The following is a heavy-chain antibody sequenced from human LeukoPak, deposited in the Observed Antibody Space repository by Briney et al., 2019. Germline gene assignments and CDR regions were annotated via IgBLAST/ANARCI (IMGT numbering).Heavy chain of an antibody. D-gene: IGHD3-16*01. CDR1: GGSINSYY. CDR3: ARDPTPVYDYVWGSWGFDI. Sequence: SETLSLTCTVSGGSINSYYWSWIRQPAGKGLEWIGRIYFSGSTNYNPSLKSRVTISVDTSKNQFSLKLSSVTAADTAVYYCARDPTPVYDYVWGSWGFDIWGQGTMVTVSS. CDR2: IYFSGST. V-gene: IGHV4-4*07. J-gene: IGHJ3*02.